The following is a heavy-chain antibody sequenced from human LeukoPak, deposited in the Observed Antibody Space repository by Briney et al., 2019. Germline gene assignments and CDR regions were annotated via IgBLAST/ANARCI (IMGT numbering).Heavy chain of an antibody. J-gene: IGHJ4*02. CDR1: GFTFSSYS. CDR2: ISSSSSTI. V-gene: IGHV3-48*01. Sequence: GGSLRLSCAASGFTFSSYSMNWVRQAPGKGLEWVSYISSSSSTIYYADSVKGRFTISRDNAKNSLYLQMNSLRAEDTAVYYCARHYDYGNFDYWGQGTLVTVSS. D-gene: IGHD4-17*01. CDR3: ARHYDYGNFDY.